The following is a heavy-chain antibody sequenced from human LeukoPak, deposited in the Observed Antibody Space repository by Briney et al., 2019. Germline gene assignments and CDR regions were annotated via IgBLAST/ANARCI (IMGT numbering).Heavy chain of an antibody. D-gene: IGHD2-2*01. Sequence: SETLSLTCAVYGGSFSGYYWSWIRQPPGKGLEWIGEINHSGSTNYNPSLKSRVTISVDTSKNQFPLKLSSVTAADTAVYYCARALGYCSSTSCYYYYYYYGMDVWGQGTTVTVSS. CDR3: ARALGYCSSTSCYYYYYYYGMDV. CDR2: INHSGST. J-gene: IGHJ6*02. V-gene: IGHV4-34*01. CDR1: GGSFSGYY.